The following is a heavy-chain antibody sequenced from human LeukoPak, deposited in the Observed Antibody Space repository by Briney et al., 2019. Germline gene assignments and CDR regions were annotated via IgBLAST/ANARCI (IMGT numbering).Heavy chain of an antibody. J-gene: IGHJ4*02. D-gene: IGHD2-21*02. V-gene: IGHV4-39*07. Sequence: PSETLSLTCTVSGGSISSSSYYWGWIRQPPGKGLEWIGSIYYSGSTYYNPSLKSRVTISVDTSKNQFSLKLSSVTAADTAVYYCAREDRLPPLYYFDYWGQGTLVTVSS. CDR2: IYYSGST. CDR3: AREDRLPPLYYFDY. CDR1: GGSISSSSYY.